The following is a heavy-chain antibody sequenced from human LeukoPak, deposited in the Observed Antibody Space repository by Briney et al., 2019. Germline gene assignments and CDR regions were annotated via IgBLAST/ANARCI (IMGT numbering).Heavy chain of an antibody. D-gene: IGHD2-21*01. CDR1: GGSISSYY. Sequence: SETLSLTCTVSGGSISSYYWSWIRQPPGKGLEWIGYIYTSGSTNYNPSLNSRVTISVDTSKNQFSLKLSSVTAADTAVYYCARIGGYSRAYWGQGTLVTVSS. V-gene: IGHV4-4*09. CDR2: IYTSGST. CDR3: ARIGGYSRAY. J-gene: IGHJ4*02.